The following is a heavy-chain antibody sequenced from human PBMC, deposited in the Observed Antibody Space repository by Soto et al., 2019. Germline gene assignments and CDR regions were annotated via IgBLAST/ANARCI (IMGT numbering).Heavy chain of an antibody. CDR2: IYYSGST. CDR3: ARLSERGYDFWSGYYKYFDY. D-gene: IGHD3-3*01. Sequence: SETLSLTCTVSGGSISSYYWSWIRQPPGKGLEWIGYIYYSGSTNYNPSLKSRVTISVDTSKNQFSLKLSSVTAADTAVYYCARLSERGYDFWSGYYKYFDYWGQGTLVTVSS. CDR1: GGSISSYY. V-gene: IGHV4-59*08. J-gene: IGHJ4*02.